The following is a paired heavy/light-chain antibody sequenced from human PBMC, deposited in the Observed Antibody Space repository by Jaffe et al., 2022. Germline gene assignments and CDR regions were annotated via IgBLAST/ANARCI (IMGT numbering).Heavy chain of an antibody. CDR1: GYNFNGHY. CDR2: LNPKNGAT. D-gene: IGHD3-10*01. CDR3: ATGIPVVQGATLEN. V-gene: IGHV1-2*06. J-gene: IGHJ4*02. Sequence: QVQLVQSATEVRKPGASVKVSCKASGYNFNGHYMQWLRQAPGQGLEWMGRLNPKNGATNYTQKFQGRVTMTRDESINTAYLEVSGLKSDDTAVYFCATGIPVVQGATLENWGQGTLVIVSS.
Light chain of an antibody. J-gene: IGKJ4*01. CDR1: QSVETN. V-gene: IGKV3-15*01. Sequence: EIVLTQSPATLSVSPGERATLSCRASQSVETNLAWYQQKPGQAPRLLIYRASTRASGIPDRFSGGGSGTEFTLTISSLQSDDFGVYYCQQYRWWPPLTFGGGTKVDMK. CDR3: QQYRWWPPLT. CDR2: RAS.